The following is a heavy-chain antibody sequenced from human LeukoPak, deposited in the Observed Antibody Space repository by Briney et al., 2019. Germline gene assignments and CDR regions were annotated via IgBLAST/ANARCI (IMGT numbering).Heavy chain of an antibody. V-gene: IGHV3-48*02. J-gene: IGHJ4*02. CDR1: GFTFSSHG. D-gene: IGHD5-12*01. CDR2: ISKTSNTR. Sequence: GGSLRLSCAASGFTFSSHGMNWVRQTPGKGLEWVSYISKTSNTRDYADSVKGRFTISRDNGKNSLSLRMNSLRDEDTAVYYCARDRGYSNYYDYWGQGTLVTVSS. CDR3: ARDRGYSNYYDY.